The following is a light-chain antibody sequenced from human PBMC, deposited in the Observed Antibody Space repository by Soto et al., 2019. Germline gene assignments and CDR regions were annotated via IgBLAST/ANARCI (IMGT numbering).Light chain of an antibody. J-gene: IGKJ1*01. V-gene: IGKV3-20*01. CDR3: QQYSSSPGWT. CDR1: QSVNSNY. Sequence: EIVLTQSPGTLSLSPGERATLSCRASQSVNSNYLAWSQQKPGQAPRLLIYGASSRATGIPDRFSGSGSGTDFILTISRLEPEDFAVYYCQQYSSSPGWTFGQGTKVDIK. CDR2: GAS.